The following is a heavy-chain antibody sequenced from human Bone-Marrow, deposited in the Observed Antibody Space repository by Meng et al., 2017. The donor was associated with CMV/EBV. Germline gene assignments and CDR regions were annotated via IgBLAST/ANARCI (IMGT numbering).Heavy chain of an antibody. Sequence: GESLKISCAASGFTFDDYGMNWVRQAPGKGLEWVSYISSSSSTIYYADSVKGRFTISRDNAKNSLYLQMNSLRAEDTAVYYCARDLSSIAARPGDYWGQGTLVTVSS. D-gene: IGHD6-6*01. V-gene: IGHV3-48*04. CDR1: GFTFDDYG. CDR2: ISSSSSTI. CDR3: ARDLSSIAARPGDY. J-gene: IGHJ4*02.